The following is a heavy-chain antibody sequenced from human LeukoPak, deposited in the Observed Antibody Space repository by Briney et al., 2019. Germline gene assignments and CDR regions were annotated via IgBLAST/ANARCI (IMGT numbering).Heavy chain of an antibody. Sequence: ASVKVSCKASGYTFTSYAMHWVRQAPGQRLEWMGWINAGNGNTNYAQKLQGRVTMTTDTSTSTAYMELRSLRSDDTAVYYCARVGLYYDSSGYYDNYYYYYMDVWGKGTTVTVSS. V-gene: IGHV1-3*01. J-gene: IGHJ6*03. CDR2: INAGNGNT. CDR1: GYTFTSYA. CDR3: ARVGLYYDSSGYYDNYYYYYMDV. D-gene: IGHD3-22*01.